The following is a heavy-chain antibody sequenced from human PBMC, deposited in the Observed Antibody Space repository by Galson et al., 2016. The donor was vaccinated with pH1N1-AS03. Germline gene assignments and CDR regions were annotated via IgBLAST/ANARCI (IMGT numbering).Heavy chain of an antibody. V-gene: IGHV3-23*01. Sequence: SLRLSCAASGFSFSTYAMTWVRQAPGKGLEWVSGISGSGGTTYYAESVKGRSAISRDNSKNTLYLLMKGLRAEDTAVYKCVRGGLGQVYGLDAWGQGTTVIVSS. CDR2: ISGSGGTT. CDR3: VRGGLGQVYGLDA. D-gene: IGHD3-16*01. CDR1: GFSFSTYA. J-gene: IGHJ6*02.